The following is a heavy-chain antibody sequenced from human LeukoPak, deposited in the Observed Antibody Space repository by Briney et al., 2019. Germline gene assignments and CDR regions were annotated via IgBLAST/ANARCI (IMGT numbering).Heavy chain of an antibody. Sequence: PGGSLRLSCAASGFTVSSNYMNWVRQAPGKGLEWVSAISGSGGSTYYADSVKGRFTFSRDNAKNTLYLQMNSLSPEDTALYYCARRVAYCAGDCTSGGFDLWGQGTMVTVSS. CDR1: GFTVSSNY. CDR3: ARRVAYCAGDCTSGGFDL. J-gene: IGHJ3*01. V-gene: IGHV3-23*01. CDR2: ISGSGGST. D-gene: IGHD2-21*02.